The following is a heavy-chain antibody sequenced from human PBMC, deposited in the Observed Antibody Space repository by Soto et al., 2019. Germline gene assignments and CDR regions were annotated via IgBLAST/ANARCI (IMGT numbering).Heavy chain of an antibody. J-gene: IGHJ4*02. D-gene: IGHD3-10*01. CDR1: GFTFDDYA. V-gene: IGHV3-9*01. CDR3: GKGATSGSYYTGFDY. CDR2: ISWNSGSI. Sequence: EVQLVESGGGLVQPGRSLRLSCAASGFTFDDYAMHWVRQAPGKGLEWVSGISWNSGSIGYADSVKGRFTISRDNAKNSLYLQMNSLRAEDTALYYCGKGATSGSYYTGFDYWGQGTLVTVSS.